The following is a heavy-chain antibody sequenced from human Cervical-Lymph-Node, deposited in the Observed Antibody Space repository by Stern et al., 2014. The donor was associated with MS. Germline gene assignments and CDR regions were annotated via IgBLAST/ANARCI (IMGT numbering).Heavy chain of an antibody. D-gene: IGHD3-16*01. Sequence: VQLVESGGDVVRPGGSLRLSCAASGFTFDDYGMTWVRQPPGKGLECVSGIAWHGGNTGYADSVKGRFTILRDDAKKSLYLQMSSLRAEDTALYYCARGYYPDTSSYLDYWGQGTLVTVSS. J-gene: IGHJ4*02. CDR3: ARGYYPDTSSYLDY. CDR2: IAWHGGNT. CDR1: GFTFDDYG. V-gene: IGHV3-20*04.